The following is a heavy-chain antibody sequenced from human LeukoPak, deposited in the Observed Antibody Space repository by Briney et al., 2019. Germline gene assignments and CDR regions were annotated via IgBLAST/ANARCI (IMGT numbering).Heavy chain of an antibody. V-gene: IGHV4-34*01. CDR2: INHSGST. Sequence: SETLSLTCAVYGESFSGYYWSWIRQPPGKGLEWIGEINHSGSTNYNPSLKSRVTISVDTSKNQFSLKLSSVTAADTAVYYWARAWRDGRGWCVDYYYYYMDVWGKGTTVTVSS. CDR1: GESFSGYY. D-gene: IGHD6-19*01. J-gene: IGHJ6*03. CDR3: ARAWRDGRGWCVDYYYYYMDV.